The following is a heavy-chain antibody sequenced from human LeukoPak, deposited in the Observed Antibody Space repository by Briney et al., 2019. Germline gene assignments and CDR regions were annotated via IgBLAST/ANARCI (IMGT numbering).Heavy chain of an antibody. Sequence: SETLSLTCTVSGGSISSNCWSWIRQPPGKGLEWVGYMHYSGSSNYNPSLKSRVTISVDTSKNQFSLKLNSVTAADTAVYYCARLKVDMAREPYYFDYWGQGTLVTVSS. D-gene: IGHD3-10*01. CDR2: MHYSGSS. J-gene: IGHJ4*02. CDR3: ARLKVDMAREPYYFDY. CDR1: GGSISSNC. V-gene: IGHV4-59*08.